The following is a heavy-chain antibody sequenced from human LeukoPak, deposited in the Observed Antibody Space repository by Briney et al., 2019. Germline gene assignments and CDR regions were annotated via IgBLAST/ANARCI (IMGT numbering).Heavy chain of an antibody. CDR3: AKGLSIAVTGTSWVLDY. CDR2: IRYDGSNK. D-gene: IGHD6-19*01. CDR1: GFTFSSYG. Sequence: GGSLRLSCAASGFTFSSYGMHWVRQAPGKGLEWVAFIRYDGSNKYYADSVKGRFTISRDNSKNTLYLQMNSLRAEDTALYYCAKGLSIAVTGTSWVLDYWGQGTLVTVSS. J-gene: IGHJ4*02. V-gene: IGHV3-30*02.